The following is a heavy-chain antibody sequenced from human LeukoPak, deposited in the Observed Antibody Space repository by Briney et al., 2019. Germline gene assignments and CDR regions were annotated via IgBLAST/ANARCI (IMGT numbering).Heavy chain of an antibody. D-gene: IGHD4-11*01. J-gene: IGHJ4*02. CDR3: ARGGLHDYSNYNDY. CDR1: GFTFNSYA. V-gene: IGHV3-64*01. CDR2: FSSNGGHT. Sequence: GGSLRLSCAASGFTFNSYAMHWLRQAPGKGLEFLSAFSSNGGHTYYANSVKGRFTISRDDSKNTLYLQMGSLRAEDMAVYYCARGGLHDYSNYNDYWGQGTLATVSS.